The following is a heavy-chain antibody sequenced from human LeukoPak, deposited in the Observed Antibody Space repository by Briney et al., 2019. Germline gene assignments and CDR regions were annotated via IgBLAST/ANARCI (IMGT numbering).Heavy chain of an antibody. CDR3: TRGRRATHDY. D-gene: IGHD1-26*01. CDR1: GFTFGDYS. J-gene: IGHJ4*02. CDR2: IRSKAYGGTT. Sequence: GGSLRLSCTASGFTFGDYSMNWVRQAPGKGLEWVGSIRSKAYGGTTEYAASVKGRFTISRDDSKSIAYLQMNSLKTEDTAVYYCTRGRRATHDYWGQGTLVTVSS. V-gene: IGHV3-49*04.